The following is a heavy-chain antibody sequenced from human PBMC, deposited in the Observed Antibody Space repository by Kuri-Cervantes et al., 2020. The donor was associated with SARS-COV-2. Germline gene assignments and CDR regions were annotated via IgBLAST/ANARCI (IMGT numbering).Heavy chain of an antibody. Sequence: LRLSCTVSGGSISSGDYYWSWIRQPPGKGLEWIGYIYYSGSTYYNPSLKSRVTISVDTSKNQSSLKLSSVTAADTAVYYCARHELEFDYWGQGTLVTVSS. CDR2: IYYSGST. J-gene: IGHJ4*02. D-gene: IGHD1-1*01. CDR3: ARHELEFDY. V-gene: IGHV4-30-4*08. CDR1: GGSISSGDYY.